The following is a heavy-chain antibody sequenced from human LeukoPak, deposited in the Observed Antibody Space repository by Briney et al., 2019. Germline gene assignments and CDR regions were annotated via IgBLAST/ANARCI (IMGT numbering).Heavy chain of an antibody. J-gene: IGHJ4*02. V-gene: IGHV3-15*01. D-gene: IGHD2-2*01. CDR1: GFTFSNAW. Sequence: AGGSLRLSCAASGFTFSNAWMSWVRQAPGKGLEWVGRIKSKTDGGTTDYAAPVKGRFTISRDDSKNTLYLQMNSLKTEDTAVYYCTTVSRYCSSTSWPAMCYWGRGTLVTVSS. CDR3: TTVSRYCSSTSWPAMCY. CDR2: IKSKTDGGTT.